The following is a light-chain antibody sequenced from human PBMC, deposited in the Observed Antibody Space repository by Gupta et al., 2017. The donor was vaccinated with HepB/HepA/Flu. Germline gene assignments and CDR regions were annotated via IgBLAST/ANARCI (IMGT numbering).Light chain of an antibody. CDR2: GAS. Sequence: EIVMTQSPATLSVSPGERATLSCRASQSVSSNLSWYQRKPGQAPRLLIYGASTRATGLPARFSGSGSGTKFTLTISSLQSEDFAVYYCQQYHNWPPLTFGQGTKVEIK. J-gene: IGKJ1*01. V-gene: IGKV3-15*01. CDR3: QQYHNWPPLT. CDR1: QSVSSN.